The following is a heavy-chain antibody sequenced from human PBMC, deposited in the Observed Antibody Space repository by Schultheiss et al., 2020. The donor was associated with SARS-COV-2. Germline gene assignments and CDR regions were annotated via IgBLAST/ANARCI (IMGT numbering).Heavy chain of an antibody. V-gene: IGHV3-23*01. CDR2: ISGSGGST. Sequence: GESLKISCAASGFTFSSYAMSWVRQAPGKGLEWVSAISGSGGSTYYADSVKGRFTISRDNYKNTLYLQMNSLRAEDTAVYYCAKDASYTIVGATYDAFDIWGQGTMVTVSS. CDR1: GFTFSSYA. D-gene: IGHD1-26*01. J-gene: IGHJ3*02. CDR3: AKDASYTIVGATYDAFDI.